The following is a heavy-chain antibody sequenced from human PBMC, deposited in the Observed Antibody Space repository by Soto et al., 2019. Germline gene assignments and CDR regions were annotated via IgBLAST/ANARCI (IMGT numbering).Heavy chain of an antibody. D-gene: IGHD3-22*01. V-gene: IGHV3-21*01. Sequence: GGSLRLSCAASGFTFSSYSMNWVRQAPGKGLEWVSSISSSSSYIYYADSVKGRFTISRDNAKNSLYLQMNSLRAEDTAVYYCARRHTMIVSYYGMDVWGQGTTVTVSS. CDR1: GFTFSSYS. CDR3: ARRHTMIVSYYGMDV. J-gene: IGHJ6*02. CDR2: ISSSSSYI.